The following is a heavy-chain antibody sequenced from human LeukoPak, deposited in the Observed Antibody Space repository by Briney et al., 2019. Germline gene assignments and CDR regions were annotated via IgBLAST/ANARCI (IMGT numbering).Heavy chain of an antibody. CDR2: INPNSGGT. CDR1: GYTFTGYY. CDR3: ARGAAADHYYYGMDV. D-gene: IGHD6-13*01. V-gene: IGHV1-2*04. Sequence: ASVKVSCKASGYTFTGYYMHWVRQAPGQGLEWMGWINPNSGGTNYAQKFQGWVTMTRDTSICTAYMELSRLRSDDTAVYYCARGAAADHYYYGMDVWGQGTTVTVSS. J-gene: IGHJ6*02.